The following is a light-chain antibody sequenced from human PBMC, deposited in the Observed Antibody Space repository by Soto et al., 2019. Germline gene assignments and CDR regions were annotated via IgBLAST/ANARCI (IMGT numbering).Light chain of an antibody. CDR2: DAS. CDR1: QGISSA. CDR3: QQYKSYSYT. Sequence: AIQLTQSPSSLSASVGDRVTITCRASQGISSALAWYQQKPGKAPKLLIYDASSLESGVPSRFSGSGSGTDFTLTISSLQPDDFATYYCQQYKSYSYTFGQGTKVDIK. V-gene: IGKV1-13*02. J-gene: IGKJ2*01.